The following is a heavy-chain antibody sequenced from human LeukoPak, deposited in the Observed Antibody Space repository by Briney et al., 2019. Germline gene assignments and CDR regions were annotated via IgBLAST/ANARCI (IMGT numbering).Heavy chain of an antibody. J-gene: IGHJ4*02. CDR1: GGFISSYY. V-gene: IGHV4-4*07. CDR3: AREAVHYGSGSHDY. Sequence: SETLSLTCTVSGGFISSYYWSWIRQPAGKGLEWIGRMHSSGSTNYNPSIKSRVTMSLDTSKNQFSLKVDSVTAADTAMYYCAREAVHYGSGSHDYWGQRTLVAVSS. D-gene: IGHD3-10*01. CDR2: MHSSGST.